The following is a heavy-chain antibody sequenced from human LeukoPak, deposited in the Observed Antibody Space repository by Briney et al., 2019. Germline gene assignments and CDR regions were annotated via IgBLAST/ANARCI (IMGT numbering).Heavy chain of an antibody. CDR3: ARYSSSSGGPSYYLDY. CDR2: ISGDGSGT. CDR1: GFTLRNYW. Sequence: GGSLRLSCAASGFTLRNYWMHCGRQVPGRGLVWVSRISGDGSGTNYADSVKGRFTISRDNAKNTVYLQITNLRAQDTAVYFCARYSSSSGGPSYYLDYWGQGTLVTVSS. D-gene: IGHD6-6*01. V-gene: IGHV3-74*01. J-gene: IGHJ4*02.